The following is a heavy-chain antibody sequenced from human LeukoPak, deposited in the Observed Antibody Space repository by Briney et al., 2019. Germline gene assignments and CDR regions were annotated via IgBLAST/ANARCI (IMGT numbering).Heavy chain of an antibody. V-gene: IGHV1-69*05. D-gene: IGHD6-19*01. CDR3: AREGYSSGWSPSDY. CDR1: GGTFSSYA. J-gene: IGHJ4*02. Sequence: ASVKVSCKASGGTFSSYAIRWVRQAPGQGLEWMGGIIPIFGTANYAQKFQGRVTITTDESTSTAYMELSSLRSEDTAVYYCAREGYSSGWSPSDYWGQGTLVTVSS. CDR2: IIPIFGTA.